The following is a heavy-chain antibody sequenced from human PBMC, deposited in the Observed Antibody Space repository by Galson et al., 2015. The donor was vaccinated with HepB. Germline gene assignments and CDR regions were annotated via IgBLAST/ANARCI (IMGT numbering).Heavy chain of an antibody. CDR3: ARDAVVPPFMYSSSWFSYYFDY. D-gene: IGHD6-13*01. J-gene: IGHJ4*02. CDR2: IWYDGSNK. Sequence: SLRLSCAASGFTFSSYGMHWVRQAPGKGLEWVAVIWYDGSNKYYADSVKGRFTISRDNSKNTLYLQMNSLRAEDTAVYYCARDAVVPPFMYSSSWFSYYFDYWGQGTLVTVSS. V-gene: IGHV3-33*08. CDR1: GFTFSSYG.